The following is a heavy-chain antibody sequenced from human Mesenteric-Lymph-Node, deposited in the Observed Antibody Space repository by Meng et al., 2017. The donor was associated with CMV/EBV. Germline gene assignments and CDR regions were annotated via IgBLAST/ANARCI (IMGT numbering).Heavy chain of an antibody. J-gene: IGHJ6*02. CDR2: ISSSSSYI. CDR1: GFTFSSYS. Sequence: GGSLRLSCAASGFTFSSYSMNWVRQAPGKGLEWVSSISSSSSYIYYADSVKGRFTISRDNAKNTLYLQMNSLRAEDTALYYCARGRGDTFYYYGMDVWGQGTTVTVSS. CDR3: ARGRGDTFYYYGMDV. D-gene: IGHD3-16*01. V-gene: IGHV3-21*01.